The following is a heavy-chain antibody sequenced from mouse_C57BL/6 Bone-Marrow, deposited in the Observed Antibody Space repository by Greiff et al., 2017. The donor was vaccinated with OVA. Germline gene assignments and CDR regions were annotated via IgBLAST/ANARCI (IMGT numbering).Heavy chain of an antibody. CDR1: GFTFSDYY. CDR2: ISNGGGST. Sequence: EVMLVESGGGLVQPGGSLKLSCAASGFTFSDYYMYWVRQTPEKRLEWVAYISNGGGSTYYPDTVKGRFTISRDNAKNTLYLQMSRLKSEDTAMYYCARRGSYAMDYWGQGTSVTVSS. J-gene: IGHJ4*01. CDR3: ARRGSYAMDY. V-gene: IGHV5-12*01.